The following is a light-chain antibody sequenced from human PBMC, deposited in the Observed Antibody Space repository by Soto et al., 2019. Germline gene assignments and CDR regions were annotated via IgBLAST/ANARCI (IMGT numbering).Light chain of an antibody. CDR1: EGINIY. CDR3: QQYQRYPPS. Sequence: DIHMTQSPPSLSAALGDRVTIISRSSEGINIYLAWFQQKPGKAPKSLIYGATSLQRGVPSRFSGSGGDTDFSLTISSLQPEDIATYYCQQYQRYPPSFGGGTKVDIK. CDR2: GAT. J-gene: IGKJ4*01. V-gene: IGKV1-16*01.